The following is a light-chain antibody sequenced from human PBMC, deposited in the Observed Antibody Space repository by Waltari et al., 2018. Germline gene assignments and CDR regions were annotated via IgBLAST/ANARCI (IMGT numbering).Light chain of an antibody. V-gene: IGKV1-5*03. CDR3: QQYSTYGT. CDR1: QSISTW. Sequence: DIQMTQSPSALSASVGDRLTITCRASQSISTWLAWYQQKPGKAPKLLIYKASSLNSGVPSSFSGRGSGTEFTLTISSLQPDDFATYYCQQYSTYGTFGQGTKVEIK. CDR2: KAS. J-gene: IGKJ1*01.